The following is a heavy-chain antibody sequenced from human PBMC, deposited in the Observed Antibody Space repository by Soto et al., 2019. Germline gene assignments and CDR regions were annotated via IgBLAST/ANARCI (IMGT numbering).Heavy chain of an antibody. J-gene: IGHJ5*02. V-gene: IGHV5-51*01. CDR3: ARGGRYCGGGSCYPNNWFDP. D-gene: IGHD2-15*01. CDR2: IYPGDSDT. CDR1: GYSFTSYW. Sequence: PGESLKISCNGSGYSFTSYWIGWVRQMPGKGLEWMAVIYPGDSDTRYSPSFQGQVTISADKSISTAYLQWSSLKASDTAMYYCARGGRYCGGGSCYPNNWFDPWGQGTLVTVSS.